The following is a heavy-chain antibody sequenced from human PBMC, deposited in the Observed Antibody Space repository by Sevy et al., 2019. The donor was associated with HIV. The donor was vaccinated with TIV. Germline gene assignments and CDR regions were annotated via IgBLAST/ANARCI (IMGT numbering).Heavy chain of an antibody. D-gene: IGHD6-13*01. CDR1: GFTFSSYG. Sequence: GGSLRLSCAASGFTFSSYGMHWVRQAPGKGLEWVAFIRYDGSDKYYADSVKGRFTISTDKSKNTMYLQMNSMRAEETAVYYWANDKQLVRGQGSGWFDPWGQGTLVTVSS. CDR3: ANDKQLVRGQGSGWFDP. V-gene: IGHV3-30*02. J-gene: IGHJ5*02. CDR2: IRYDGSDK.